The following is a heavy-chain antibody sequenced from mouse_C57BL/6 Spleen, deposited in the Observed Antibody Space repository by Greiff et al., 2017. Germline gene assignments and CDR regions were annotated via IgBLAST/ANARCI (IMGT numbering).Heavy chain of an antibody. J-gene: IGHJ2*01. Sequence: VQLKQSGPVLVKPGASVKMSCKASGYTFTDYYMNWVKQSHGKSLEWLGVINPYTGGTSYNQQFKGKATLTVDKSSSTAYMELNSLTSEDSAVYYCARKELYDYDVLCDYWGQGTTLTVSS. CDR1: GYTFTDYY. D-gene: IGHD2-4*01. V-gene: IGHV1-19*01. CDR2: INPYTGGT. CDR3: ARKELYDYDVLCDY.